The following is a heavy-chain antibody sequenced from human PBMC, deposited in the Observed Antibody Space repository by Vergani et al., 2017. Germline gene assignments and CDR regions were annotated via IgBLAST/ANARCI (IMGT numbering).Heavy chain of an antibody. CDR3: TRHKRGYSYGYPHGGLD. J-gene: IGHJ4*02. V-gene: IGHV3-73*02. Sequence: EVQLVESGGGLVQPGGSLKLSCAASGFTFSGSAMHWVRQASGKGLEWVGRIRSKANSYAKAYAASLKGRFTISRDDSTNTAYLQMNSLKTEDTAVYYCTRHKRGYSYGYPHGGLDWGQGTLVTVSS. CDR2: IRSKANSYAK. CDR1: GFTFSGSA. D-gene: IGHD5-18*01.